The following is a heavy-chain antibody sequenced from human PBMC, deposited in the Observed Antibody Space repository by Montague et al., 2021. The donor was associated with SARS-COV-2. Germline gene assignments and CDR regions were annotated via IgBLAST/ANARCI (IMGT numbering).Heavy chain of an antibody. CDR3: ARDTIYGSGSTGFDP. Sequence: SLRLSCAASGFTFSSYAMHWVRQAPGKGLEWVAVISYDGSNKYYADSVKGRSTISRDNSESTLYLQMNSLRAEDTAVYYCARDTIYGSGSTGFDPWGQGTLVTVSS. CDR1: GFTFSSYA. J-gene: IGHJ5*02. V-gene: IGHV3-30-3*01. CDR2: ISYDGSNK. D-gene: IGHD3-10*01.